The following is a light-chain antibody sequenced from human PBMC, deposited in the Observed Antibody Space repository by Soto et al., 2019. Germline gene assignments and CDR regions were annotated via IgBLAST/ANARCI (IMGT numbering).Light chain of an antibody. J-gene: IGLJ1*01. V-gene: IGLV3-21*04. CDR2: YDS. Sequence: SYELTQPPSVSVAPGKTASITCGGNNIGSKSVHWYQQKPGQAPVLVIYYDSDRPSGIPERFSGSNSGNTATLTISRVEAGDEADYYCQVGDSSSDHRGVFGTGTKVTVL. CDR1: NIGSKS. CDR3: QVGDSSSDHRGV.